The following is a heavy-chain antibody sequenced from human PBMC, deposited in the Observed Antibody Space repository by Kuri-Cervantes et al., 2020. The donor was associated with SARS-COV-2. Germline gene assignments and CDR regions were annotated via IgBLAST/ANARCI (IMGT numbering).Heavy chain of an antibody. CDR3: ARVAESNYFGWYYYYMDV. V-gene: IGHV4-38-2*02. CDR1: GYSISSGYY. Sequence: SETLSLTCTVSGYSISSGYYWGWIRQPPGKGLEWIGSISHSGSTYYNPSLKSRVTISVDTSKNQFSLKLSSVTAADTAVYYCARVAESNYFGWYYYYMDVWGEGTTVTVSS. D-gene: IGHD4-11*01. CDR2: ISHSGST. J-gene: IGHJ6*03.